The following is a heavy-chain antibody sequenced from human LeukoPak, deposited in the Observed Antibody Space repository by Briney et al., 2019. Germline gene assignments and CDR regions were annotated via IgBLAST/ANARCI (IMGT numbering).Heavy chain of an antibody. V-gene: IGHV3-33*01. CDR2: IWYDGSNK. CDR3: ATLRSDSRGWYYFDY. J-gene: IGHJ4*02. CDR1: GFSFRSYG. D-gene: IGHD6-19*01. Sequence: PGGSLRLFCAASGFSFRSYGMHWVRQAPGKGLEWVALIWYDGSNKYYADSVKGRFTISRDNSKKMLYLQMDSLRAEDTAVYYCATLRSDSRGWYYFDYWGQGTLVSVSS.